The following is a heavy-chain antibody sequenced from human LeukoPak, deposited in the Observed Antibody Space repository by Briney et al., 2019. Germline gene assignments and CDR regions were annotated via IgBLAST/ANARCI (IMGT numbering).Heavy chain of an antibody. CDR2: IYYSGST. CDR1: GGSISSSSYY. D-gene: IGHD5-18*01. V-gene: IGHV4-39*07. J-gene: IGHJ3*02. Sequence: SETLSLTCTVSGGSISSSSYYWGWIRQPPGKGLEWIGSIYYSGSTYYNPSLKSRVTISVDTSKNQFSLKLSSVTAADTAVYYCARGITWIRDAFDIWGQGTMVTVSS. CDR3: ARGITWIRDAFDI.